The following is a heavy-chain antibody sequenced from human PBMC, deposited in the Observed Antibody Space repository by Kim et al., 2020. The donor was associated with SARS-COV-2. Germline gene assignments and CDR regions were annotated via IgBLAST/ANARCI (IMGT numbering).Heavy chain of an antibody. D-gene: IGHD4-17*01. CDR3: ARDSIRDGDYGS. J-gene: IGHJ5*02. V-gene: IGHV6-1*01. Sequence: DYAMSVRSRISISPATSKNQFSLQLKSVTPEDTAVYYCARDSIRDGDYGSWGQGTLVTVSS.